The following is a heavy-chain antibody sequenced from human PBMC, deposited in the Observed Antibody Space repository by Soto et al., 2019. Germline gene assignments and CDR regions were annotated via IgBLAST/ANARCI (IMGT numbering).Heavy chain of an antibody. Sequence: EVQLLESGGSLVQPGGSLRLSCAASGFSFSTYAMGWVRQAPGKGLEWVSAISGSGPATYYADPVKGRFTISRDNSKETLYLQINSLRDGDTAVYYCAKDIKGTGTKVIYDSWGQGSLVTVSS. D-gene: IGHD4-17*01. CDR3: AKDIKGTGTKVIYDS. CDR1: GFSFSTYA. CDR2: ISGSGPAT. J-gene: IGHJ4*02. V-gene: IGHV3-23*01.